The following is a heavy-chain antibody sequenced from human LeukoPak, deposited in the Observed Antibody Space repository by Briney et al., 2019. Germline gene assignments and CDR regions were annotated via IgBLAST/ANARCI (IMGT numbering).Heavy chain of an antibody. J-gene: IGHJ5*02. CDR1: GGSFSGYY. CDR3: ARGRVELRGWFDP. V-gene: IGHV4-34*01. D-gene: IGHD1-7*01. CDR2: INHSGST. Sequence: PSETLSLTCAVYGGSFSGYYWSWIRQPPGKGLEWIGEINHSGSTNYNPSLKSRVTISVDTSKNQFSLKLSSVTAADTAVYYCARGRVELRGWFDPWGQGTLVTVSP.